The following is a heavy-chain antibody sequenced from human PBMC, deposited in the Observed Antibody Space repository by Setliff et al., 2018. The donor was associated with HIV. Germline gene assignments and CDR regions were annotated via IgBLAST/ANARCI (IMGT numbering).Heavy chain of an antibody. CDR3: ARSITMIIVAPGAFDI. Sequence: SETLSLTCAVSGGYISSSNWWSWVRQPPGKGLEGIGEIYHSGSTKYNPSLKSRVTISVDKSKNQFSLKLSSVTAADTAVYYCARSITMIIVAPGAFDIWGQGTMVTVSS. V-gene: IGHV4-4*02. CDR1: GGYISSSNW. CDR2: IYHSGST. D-gene: IGHD3-22*01. J-gene: IGHJ3*02.